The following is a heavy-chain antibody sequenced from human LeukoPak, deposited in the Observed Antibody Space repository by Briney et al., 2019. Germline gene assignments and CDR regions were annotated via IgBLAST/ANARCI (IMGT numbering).Heavy chain of an antibody. CDR2: IYTSGST. CDR3: ARCIAAAGTRYNWFDP. Sequence: PSETLSLTCTVSGGSISSYYWSWIRQPAGKGLEWIGRIYTSGSTNYNPSLKSRVTMSVDTSKNQFSLKLSSVTAADTAVYYCARCIAAAGTRYNWFDPWGQGTLVTVSS. J-gene: IGHJ5*02. CDR1: GGSISSYY. V-gene: IGHV4-4*07. D-gene: IGHD6-13*01.